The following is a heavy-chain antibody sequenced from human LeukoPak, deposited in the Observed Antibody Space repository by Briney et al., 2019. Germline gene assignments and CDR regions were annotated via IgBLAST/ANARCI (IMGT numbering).Heavy chain of an antibody. D-gene: IGHD2-21*01. CDR1: GGSIRSGSYY. J-gene: IGHJ6*03. V-gene: IGHV4-39*01. CDR2: LYYSGST. CDR3: ARSLYPFRIHYYYYMDV. Sequence: SETLSLTCTVSGGSIRSGSYYWSWIRQPPGKGLEWIGSLYYSGSTYYNPSLKSRVTISVDTSKNQFSLKLSSVTAADTAVYYCARSLYPFRIHYYYYMDVWGKGTTVTISS.